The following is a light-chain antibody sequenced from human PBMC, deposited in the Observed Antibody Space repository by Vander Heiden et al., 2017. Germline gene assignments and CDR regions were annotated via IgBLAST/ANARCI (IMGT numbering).Light chain of an antibody. Sequence: LTHFPSASGPPGQSVHIACTGTSSDVGGYNYVSWYQQYPGKAPDLMIYEVNKRPSRVPDRCSGSKSGDTASLTVSGLQDEDEADYYCYSYAGEKKGVFGGGTKLTVL. CDR2: EVN. J-gene: IGLJ3*02. CDR3: YSYAGEKKGV. V-gene: IGLV2-8*01. CDR1: SSDVGGYNY.